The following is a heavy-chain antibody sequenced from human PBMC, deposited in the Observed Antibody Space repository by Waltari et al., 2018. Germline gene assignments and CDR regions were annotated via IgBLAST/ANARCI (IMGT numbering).Heavy chain of an antibody. D-gene: IGHD4-4*01. CDR3: ARYSRAGFDY. CDR1: GFTFSSYA. CDR2: ISSNGGST. Sequence: EVQLVESGGGLVQPGGSLRLSCAASGFTFSSYAMHWVRQAPGKGLEYVSAISSNGGSTYYADSVKGRFTISRDNSKNTLYLQMGSLRAEDMAVYYCARYSRAGFDYWGQGTLVTVSS. V-gene: IGHV3-64*07. J-gene: IGHJ4*02.